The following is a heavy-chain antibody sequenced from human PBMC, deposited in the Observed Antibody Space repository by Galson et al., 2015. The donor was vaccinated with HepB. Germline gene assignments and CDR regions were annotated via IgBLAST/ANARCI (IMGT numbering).Heavy chain of an antibody. CDR1: GYSFTSYW. CDR3: VRRGWLSHSNYYGMDV. D-gene: IGHD3-22*01. Sequence: QSGAEVKKPGESLKISCKGSGYSFTSYWIGWVRQMPGKGLEWMGIIYPGDSDTRYSPSFQGQVTISADKSISTAYLQWSSLKASDTAMYYCVRRGWLSHSNYYGMDVWGQGTTVTVSS. J-gene: IGHJ6*02. V-gene: IGHV5-51*01. CDR2: IYPGDSDT.